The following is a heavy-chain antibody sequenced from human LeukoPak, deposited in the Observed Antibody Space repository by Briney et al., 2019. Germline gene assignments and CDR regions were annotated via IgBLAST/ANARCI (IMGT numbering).Heavy chain of an antibody. CDR3: AKDRLFTPTTAIAAAGYFDY. CDR2: IRYDGSNK. V-gene: IGHV3-30*02. D-gene: IGHD6-13*01. J-gene: IGHJ4*02. Sequence: GGSLRLSCAAPGFTFSSYGMHWVRQAPGKGLEWVAFIRYDGSNKYYADSVKGRFTISRDNSKNTLYLQMNSLRAEDTAVFYCAKDRLFTPTTAIAAAGYFDYWGQGTLVTVSS. CDR1: GFTFSSYG.